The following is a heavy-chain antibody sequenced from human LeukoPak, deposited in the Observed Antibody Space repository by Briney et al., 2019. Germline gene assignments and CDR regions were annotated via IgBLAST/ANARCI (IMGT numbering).Heavy chain of an antibody. Sequence: SETLSLTCAVYGGSFSGYYWSWIRQPPGKGLEWIGEINHSGSTNYNPSLKSRVTISVDTSKNQFSLKLSSVTAADTAVYYCARGPGRVTILGVVIIPGPPKSIYFDYWGQGTLVTVSS. V-gene: IGHV4-34*01. CDR3: ARGPGRVTILGVVIIPGPPKSIYFDY. CDR1: GGSFSGYY. CDR2: INHSGST. J-gene: IGHJ4*02. D-gene: IGHD3-3*01.